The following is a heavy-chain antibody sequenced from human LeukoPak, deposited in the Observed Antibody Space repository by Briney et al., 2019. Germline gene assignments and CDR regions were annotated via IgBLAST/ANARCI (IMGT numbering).Heavy chain of an antibody. V-gene: IGHV4-34*01. CDR1: GGSFSGYY. CDR3: ARGLRLAYQSSGWYLGDYFDY. CDR2: INHSGST. D-gene: IGHD6-19*01. Sequence: SETLSLTCAVYGGSFSGYYWSWIRQPPGKGLEWIGEINHSGSTNYNPSLKSRVTISVDTSKNQFSLKLSSVTAADTAVYYCARGLRLAYQSSGWYLGDYFDYWGQGTLVTVSS. J-gene: IGHJ4*02.